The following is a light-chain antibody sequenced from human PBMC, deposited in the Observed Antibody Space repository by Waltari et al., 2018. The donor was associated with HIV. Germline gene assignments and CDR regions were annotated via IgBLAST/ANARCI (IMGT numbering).Light chain of an antibody. J-gene: IGLJ2*01. CDR2: GNS. V-gene: IGLV1-40*01. CDR1: SSNIGAGYD. Sequence: QSVLTQPPSVSGAPGQRVTIPCTGSSSNIGAGYDVHWYQQLPGTAPKLLIYGNSNRPSGVPDRFSGSKSGTSASLAITGLQAEDEADYYCQSYDSSLRSMVFGGGTKLTVL. CDR3: QSYDSSLRSMV.